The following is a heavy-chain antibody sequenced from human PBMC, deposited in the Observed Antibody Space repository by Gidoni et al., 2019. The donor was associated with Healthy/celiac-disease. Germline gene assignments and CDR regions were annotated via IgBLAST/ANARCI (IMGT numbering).Heavy chain of an antibody. CDR3: ARVVKASGWYRHYFDY. V-gene: IGHV4-59*01. D-gene: IGHD6-19*01. J-gene: IGHJ4*02. CDR1: GGSISSYS. CDR2: IYDSGST. Sequence: QVQLQESGPGLVKPSETLSLTGTVSGGSISSYSWRWSRQPPGKGLEWIGYIYDSGSTNYNPSLKSRVTISVDTSKNQFSLKLSSVTAADTAVYYCARVVKASGWYRHYFDYWGQGTLVTVSS.